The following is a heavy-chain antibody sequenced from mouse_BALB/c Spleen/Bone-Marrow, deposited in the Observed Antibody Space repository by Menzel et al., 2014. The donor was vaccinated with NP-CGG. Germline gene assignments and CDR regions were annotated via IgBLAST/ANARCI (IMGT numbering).Heavy chain of an antibody. CDR3: AREIITSFAY. D-gene: IGHD1-1*01. J-gene: IGHJ3*01. Sequence: VHLVESGAELVRPGTSVKVSCKASGYAFTNYLIEWVKQRPGQGLEWIGVINPGSGGTNYNEKFKGKATLTADKSSGTTYMQLSSLTSDDSAVYFCAREIITSFAYWGQGTLVTVSA. CDR2: INPGSGGT. V-gene: IGHV1-54*01. CDR1: GYAFTNYL.